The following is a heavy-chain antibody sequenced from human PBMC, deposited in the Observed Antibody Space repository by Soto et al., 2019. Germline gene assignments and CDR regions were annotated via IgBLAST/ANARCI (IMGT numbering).Heavy chain of an antibody. CDR3: AREASSGWYYFDY. D-gene: IGHD6-19*01. Sequence: ASVKVSCKASRYTFTGYYMHWVRQAPGQGLEWMGWINPNSGGTNYAQKLQGWVTMTRDTSISTAYMELRRLRSDDTAVYYCAREASSGWYYFDYWSQGTLVTVSS. CDR1: RYTFTGYY. CDR2: INPNSGGT. J-gene: IGHJ4*02. V-gene: IGHV1-2*04.